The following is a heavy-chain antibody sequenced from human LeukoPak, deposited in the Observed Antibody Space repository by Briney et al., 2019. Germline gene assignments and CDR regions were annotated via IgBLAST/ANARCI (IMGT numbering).Heavy chain of an antibody. D-gene: IGHD3-10*01. J-gene: IGHJ5*02. CDR3: ARDVWFGDYRWFDP. V-gene: IGHV3-33*01. CDR1: GFTFSTYG. CDR2: IWYDGSIK. Sequence: PGRSPRLSCAASGFTFSTYGMHWVRQAPGKGLEWVAIIWYDGSIKYYADSVKGRFTISRDNSKNALYLQMSSLRAEDTAVYFCARDVWFGDYRWFDPWGQGTLVIVSS.